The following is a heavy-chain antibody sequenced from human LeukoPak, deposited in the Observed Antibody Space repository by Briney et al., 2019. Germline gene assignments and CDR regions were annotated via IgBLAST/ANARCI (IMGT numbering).Heavy chain of an antibody. D-gene: IGHD5-18*01. CDR2: IIPIFGTA. Sequence: GASVKVSCKASGGTFSSYAISWVRQAPGQGLEWMGGIIPIFGTANYAQKFQGRVTITADESTSTAYMELSSLRSEDTAVYYCAREGVDTAMEFDYWGQGTLVTVSS. CDR1: GGTFSSYA. V-gene: IGHV1-69*13. J-gene: IGHJ4*02. CDR3: AREGVDTAMEFDY.